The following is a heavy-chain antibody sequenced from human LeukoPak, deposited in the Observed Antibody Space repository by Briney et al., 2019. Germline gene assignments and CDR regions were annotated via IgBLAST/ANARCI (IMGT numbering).Heavy chain of an antibody. J-gene: IGHJ3*02. CDR1: GYTFTSYG. Sequence: GASVKVSCKASGYTFTSYGISWVRQAPGQGLEWMGWISAYNGNTNYAQKLQGRVTMTTDTSTSTAYMELRSLRSDDTAVYYCARRADYYDSSGYEVGAFDIWGQGTMVTVSS. D-gene: IGHD3-22*01. CDR3: ARRADYYDSSGYEVGAFDI. CDR2: ISAYNGNT. V-gene: IGHV1-18*01.